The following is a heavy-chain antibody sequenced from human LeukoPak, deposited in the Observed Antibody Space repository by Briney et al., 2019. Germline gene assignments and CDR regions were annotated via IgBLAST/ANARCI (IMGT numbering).Heavy chain of an antibody. D-gene: IGHD3-22*01. CDR3: ARSGYYYDSSGSSS. CDR1: GFSVSSNY. CDR2: ISGVGST. V-gene: IGHV3-66*01. J-gene: IGHJ5*02. Sequence: GGSLRLSCAASGFSVSSNYMSWVRQAPGKGLEWVSSISGVGSTSYADSVKGRFTISRDNSRSTLYLQMDSLRPEDTALYYCARSGYYYDSSGSSSWGQGTLVTVSP.